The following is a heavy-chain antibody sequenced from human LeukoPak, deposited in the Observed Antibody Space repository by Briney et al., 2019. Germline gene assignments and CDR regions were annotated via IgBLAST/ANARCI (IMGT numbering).Heavy chain of an antibody. V-gene: IGHV3-23*01. CDR3: AKLFIGSFDL. J-gene: IGHJ2*01. CDR2: ISGSDDGT. CDR1: GFTFSTYA. D-gene: IGHD1-26*01. Sequence: PGGSLRLSCAASGFTFSTYAMSWVRQIPGKGLEWVSAISGSDDGTYYADSVKGRFTISRDNSRNTLYLQMNTLRAEDTAVYFCAKLFIGSFDLWGRGTLVTVS.